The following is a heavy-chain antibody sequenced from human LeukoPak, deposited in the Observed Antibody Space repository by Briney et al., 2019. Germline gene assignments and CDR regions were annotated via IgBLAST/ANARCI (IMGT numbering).Heavy chain of an antibody. J-gene: IGHJ4*02. CDR1: GFTFSTYW. CDR3: ARGVSWTFDN. Sequence: SGGSLRLSCAASGFTFSTYWMSWVRQAPGKGLEWVANIKQDGSEKYYVDSVKGRFAVSRDNAKNSLSLQMNILRVEDTAVYYCARGVSWTFDNWGRGALVTVSS. V-gene: IGHV3-7*04. D-gene: IGHD6-13*01. CDR2: IKQDGSEK.